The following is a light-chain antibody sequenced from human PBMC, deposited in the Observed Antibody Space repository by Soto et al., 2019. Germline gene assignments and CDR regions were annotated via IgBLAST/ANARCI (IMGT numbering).Light chain of an antibody. J-gene: IGKJ4*01. CDR2: GAS. Sequence: EIVLTQSPGTLSLSPGERATLSCRASQSVSTSYLAWYQQKPGQAPRLLIYGASSRATGIPDRFSGRGSGADFTLTISRLEPEDFAVYYCQQYGSVPLTFGGGTKVEIK. CDR1: QSVSTSY. V-gene: IGKV3-20*01. CDR3: QQYGSVPLT.